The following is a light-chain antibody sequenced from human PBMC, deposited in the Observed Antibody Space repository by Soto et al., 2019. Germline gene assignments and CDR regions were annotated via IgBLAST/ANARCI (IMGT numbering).Light chain of an antibody. J-gene: IGKJ2*01. V-gene: IGKV3D-15*01. CDR2: GAS. CDR3: QQYNKSPRT. CDR1: QSVSSSY. Sequence: ELAWTQYQGTLSVFQAERATLSCKGSQSVSSSYLAWYQQKHGQAPRLLIYGASSRATVIPARFSGSGSGTEVTLTISSLQSEDFAVYNCQQYNKSPRTFGQGTKVDIK.